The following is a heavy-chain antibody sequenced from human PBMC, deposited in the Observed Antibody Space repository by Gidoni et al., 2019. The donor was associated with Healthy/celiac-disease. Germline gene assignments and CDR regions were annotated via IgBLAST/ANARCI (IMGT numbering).Heavy chain of an antibody. CDR3: ASGGRVVVAAKNNWFDP. D-gene: IGHD2-15*01. CDR1: GYTFTGYY. V-gene: IGHV1-2*02. Sequence: QVQLVQSGAEVKKPGASVKVSCKASGYTFTGYYMHWVRQAPGQGLAWMGWINPNSGGTNYAQKFQGRVTMTRDTSISTAYMELSRLRSDDTAVYYCASGGRVVVAAKNNWFDPWGQGTLVTVSS. CDR2: INPNSGGT. J-gene: IGHJ5*02.